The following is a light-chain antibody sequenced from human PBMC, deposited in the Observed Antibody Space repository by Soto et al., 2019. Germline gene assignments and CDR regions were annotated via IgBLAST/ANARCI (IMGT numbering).Light chain of an antibody. J-gene: IGKJ3*01. CDR2: GAT. CDR1: QSVSSSY. V-gene: IGKV3-20*01. CDR3: QQYGSSFT. Sequence: EIVLTQSPGTLSLSPGERATLSCRASQSVSSSYLAWYQQKPGQPPRLLIYGATSWATGIPDRFSGSRSGTDFTLTTSRLEPEDFAVYYCQQYGSSFTFGPGTKVDIK.